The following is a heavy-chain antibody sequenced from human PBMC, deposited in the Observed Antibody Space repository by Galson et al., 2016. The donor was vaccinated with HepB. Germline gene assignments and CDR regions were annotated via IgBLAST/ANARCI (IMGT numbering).Heavy chain of an antibody. CDR2: ISGSGESP. CDR3: AKGTSGNSGPTLDY. J-gene: IGHJ4*02. D-gene: IGHD2/OR15-2a*01. V-gene: IGHV3-23*01. CDR1: GLTFSSYA. Sequence: SLRLSCAASGLTFSSYAMSWVRQAPGEGLEWVSAISGSGESPHYADSVKGRFTISRDNSKNTAFLQLSSLRDDDTAVYFCAKGTSGNSGPTLDYWGQGNLVTVSS.